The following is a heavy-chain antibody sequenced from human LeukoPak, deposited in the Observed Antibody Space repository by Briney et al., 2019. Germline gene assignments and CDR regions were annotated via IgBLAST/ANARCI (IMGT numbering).Heavy chain of an antibody. J-gene: IGHJ3*02. D-gene: IGHD6-6*01. V-gene: IGHV3-23*01. Sequence: HPGGSLRLSCAASGFTFSNAWMSWVRQAPGKGLEWVSAISGSGGSTYYADSVKGRFTISRDNSKNTLYLQMNSLRAEDTAVYYCAKAEGSSPHDAFDIWGQGTMVTVSS. CDR1: GFTFSNAW. CDR3: AKAEGSSPHDAFDI. CDR2: ISGSGGST.